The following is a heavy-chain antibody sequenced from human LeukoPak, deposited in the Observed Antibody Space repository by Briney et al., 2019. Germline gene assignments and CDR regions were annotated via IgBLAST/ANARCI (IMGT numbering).Heavy chain of an antibody. V-gene: IGHV1-46*01. CDR2: INPSGGST. Sequence: ASVKVSCKASGYTFTSYYMHWVRQAPGQGLEWMGIINPSGGSTSYAQKFQGRVTMTRDTSTSTVYMELSSLRSEDTAVYYCAREVLYFDWLSYIDYWGQGTLVTVSS. CDR3: AREVLYFDWLSYIDY. J-gene: IGHJ4*02. CDR1: GYTFTSYY. D-gene: IGHD3-9*01.